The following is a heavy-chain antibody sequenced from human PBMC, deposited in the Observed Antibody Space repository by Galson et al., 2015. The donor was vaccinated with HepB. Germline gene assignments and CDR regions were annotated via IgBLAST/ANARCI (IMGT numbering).Heavy chain of an antibody. CDR1: GYTFTSYY. V-gene: IGHV1-46*01. D-gene: IGHD3-9*01. J-gene: IGHJ4*02. CDR2: INPSGGST. CDR3: ARAGIRYFDWLPDFDY. Sequence: SVKVSCKASGYTFTSYYMHWVRQAPGQGLEWMGIINPSGGSTSYAQKFQGRVTMTRDTSTSTVYMELSSLRSEDTAVYYCARAGIRYFDWLPDFDYWGQGTLVTVSS.